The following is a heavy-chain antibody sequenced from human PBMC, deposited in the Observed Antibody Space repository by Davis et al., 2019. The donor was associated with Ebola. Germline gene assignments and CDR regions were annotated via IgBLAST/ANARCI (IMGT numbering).Heavy chain of an antibody. CDR2: ISGSGGST. CDR1: GFTFSSYA. Sequence: GESLKISCAASGFTFSSYAMSWVRQAPGKGLEWVSAISGSGGSTYYADSVKGRFTISRDNSKNTLYLQMNSLRAEDTAVYYCAKIDAKDIVVVPAAIMGISMDVWGKGTTVTVSS. V-gene: IGHV3-23*01. J-gene: IGHJ6*03. D-gene: IGHD2-2*02. CDR3: AKIDAKDIVVVPAAIMGISMDV.